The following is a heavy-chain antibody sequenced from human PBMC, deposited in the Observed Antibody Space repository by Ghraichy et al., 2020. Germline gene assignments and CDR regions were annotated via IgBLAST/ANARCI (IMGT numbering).Heavy chain of an antibody. Sequence: SETLSLTCTVSGGSISSYYWSWIRQPPGKGLEWIGYIYYSGSTNYNPSLKSRVTISVDTSKNQFSLKLSSVTAADTAVYYCARGGDIVATTGFDYWGQGTLVTVSS. CDR2: IYYSGST. D-gene: IGHD5-12*01. V-gene: IGHV4-59*01. J-gene: IGHJ4*02. CDR3: ARGGDIVATTGFDY. CDR1: GGSISSYY.